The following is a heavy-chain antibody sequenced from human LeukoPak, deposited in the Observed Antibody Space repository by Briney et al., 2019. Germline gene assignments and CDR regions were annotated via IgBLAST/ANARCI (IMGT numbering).Heavy chain of an antibody. CDR3: ARDLIFGVAPRVYYYMDV. J-gene: IGHJ6*03. Sequence: PSETLSLTCTVSGGSISSYYWSWIRQPPGKGLEWFGYIYYSGSTNYNPSLKSRVTISVDTSKNQFSLKLSSVTAADTAVYYCARDLIFGVAPRVYYYMDVWGKGTTVTVSS. CDR1: GGSISSYY. V-gene: IGHV4-59*01. D-gene: IGHD3-3*01. CDR2: IYYSGST.